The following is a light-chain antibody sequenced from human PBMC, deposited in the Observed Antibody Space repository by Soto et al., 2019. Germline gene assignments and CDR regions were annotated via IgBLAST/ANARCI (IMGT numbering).Light chain of an antibody. CDR1: SSDVGNSNY. CDR3: SSFERSGTDV. CDR2: EVS. Sequence: QSALTQPASVSGSPGQSITISCPGTSSDVGNSNYVSWYQQHPGKAPRLILYEVSIRPSGVSTHFSGSKSGNTSSLTISGLQAEDEADSHCSSFERSGTDVFGTGTKVTVL. V-gene: IGLV2-14*03. J-gene: IGLJ1*01.